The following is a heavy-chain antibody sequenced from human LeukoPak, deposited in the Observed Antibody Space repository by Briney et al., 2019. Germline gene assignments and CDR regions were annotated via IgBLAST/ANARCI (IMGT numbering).Heavy chain of an antibody. CDR2: ISGSGGST. CDR3: ARGVAAMVNYYTDD. D-gene: IGHD5-18*01. Sequence: QSGGSLTLSCTVSGFTITSYAMSWVRQAPGRGLEWVSVISGSGGSTYSADSVRGRLTISRDNSKNTLFLQMSSLRAEDTAVYYCARGVAAMVNYYTDDWRQGTLVTASS. CDR1: GFTITSYA. J-gene: IGHJ4*02. V-gene: IGHV3-23*01.